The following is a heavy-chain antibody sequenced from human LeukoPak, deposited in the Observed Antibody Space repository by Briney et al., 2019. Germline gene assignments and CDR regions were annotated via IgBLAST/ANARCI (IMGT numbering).Heavy chain of an antibody. J-gene: IGHJ4*02. V-gene: IGHV3-30-3*01. CDR1: GFTFSSYA. D-gene: IGHD3-22*01. CDR2: ISYDGSNK. Sequence: GGSLRLSCAASGFTFSSYAMHWVRQAPGKGLEWVAVISYDGSNKYYADSVKGRFTISRDNSKNTLYLQMNSLRAEDTAVYYCAKDDAAIVVVTSLGYWGQGTLVTVSS. CDR3: AKDDAAIVVVTSLGY.